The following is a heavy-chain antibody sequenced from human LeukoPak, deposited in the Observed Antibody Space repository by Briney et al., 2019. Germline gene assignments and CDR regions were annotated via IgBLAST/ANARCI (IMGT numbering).Heavy chain of an antibody. J-gene: IGHJ4*02. D-gene: IGHD6-19*01. V-gene: IGHV3-33*01. CDR1: GFTFSSYG. CDR3: AVGTVAGNVFDY. Sequence: GGSLRLSCAASGFTFSSYGMHWVRQAPGKGLEWVAVIWYDGSNKYYADSVKGRFTISRDNSKNTLYLQMNSLRAEDTAVYYCAVGTVAGNVFDYWGQGTLVTVSS. CDR2: IWYDGSNK.